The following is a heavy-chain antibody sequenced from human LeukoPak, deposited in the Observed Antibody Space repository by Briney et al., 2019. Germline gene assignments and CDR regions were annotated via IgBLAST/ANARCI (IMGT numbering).Heavy chain of an antibody. Sequence: PSETLSLTCTVSGGSISSGDYYWSWIRQPLGKGLEWIAYMYYSGSTYYNPSLKSRVTMSADTSKNQLSLKLSSVTAADTAVYSCARPYYYDSRIDPWGQGILVTVSS. CDR1: GGSISSGDYY. J-gene: IGHJ5*02. CDR2: MYYSGST. V-gene: IGHV4-30-4*01. D-gene: IGHD3-22*01. CDR3: ARPYYYDSRIDP.